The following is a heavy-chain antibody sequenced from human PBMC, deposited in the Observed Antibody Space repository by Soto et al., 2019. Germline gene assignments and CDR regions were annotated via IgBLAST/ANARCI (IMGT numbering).Heavy chain of an antibody. Sequence: QVQLVQSGAEVKKPGASVKVSCKASGYTFTSYYMHWVRQAPGQGLEWMGIINPSGGSTSYAQKFQGRVTMSRDTATSTVYRELSRQRSEDTAVYYCAREWLRSIADYCGHGTLVTVSS. CDR2: INPSGGST. CDR1: GYTFTSYY. J-gene: IGHJ4*01. CDR3: AREWLRSIADY. D-gene: IGHD5-12*01. V-gene: IGHV1-46*03.